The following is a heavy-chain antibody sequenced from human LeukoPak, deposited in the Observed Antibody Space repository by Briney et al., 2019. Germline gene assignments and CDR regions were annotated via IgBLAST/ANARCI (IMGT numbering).Heavy chain of an antibody. CDR1: GGSISSYY. Sequence: SETLSLTCTVSGGSISSYYWSWIGQPAGKGLEWIGRIYTSGSTYYNPSLKSRVTISVDTSKNQFSLKLSSVTAADTAVYYCARDIYCSSTSCYSHFDYWGQGTLVTVSS. D-gene: IGHD2-2*01. CDR2: IYTSGST. J-gene: IGHJ4*02. V-gene: IGHV4-4*07. CDR3: ARDIYCSSTSCYSHFDY.